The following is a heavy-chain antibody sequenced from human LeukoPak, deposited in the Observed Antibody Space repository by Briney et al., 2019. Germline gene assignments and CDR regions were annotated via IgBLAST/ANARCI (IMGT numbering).Heavy chain of an antibody. CDR1: GYTFTGYY. CDR2: INPNSGGT. V-gene: IGHV1-2*02. Sequence: ASVKVSCRASGYTFTGYYMHWVRQAPGQGLEWMGWINPNSGGTKYAQKFQGRVTMTRDTSISTAYMELSSLRPDDTAVYYCARDSGRYCSSTSCYAFDYWGQGTLVTVSS. J-gene: IGHJ4*02. CDR3: ARDSGRYCSSTSCYAFDY. D-gene: IGHD2-2*01.